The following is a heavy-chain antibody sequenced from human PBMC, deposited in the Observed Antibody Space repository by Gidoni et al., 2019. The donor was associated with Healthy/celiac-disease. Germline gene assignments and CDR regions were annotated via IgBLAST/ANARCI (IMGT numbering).Heavy chain of an antibody. J-gene: IGHJ6*02. D-gene: IGHD6-13*01. V-gene: IGHV3-30*03. CDR1: GFTFSSYG. Sequence: QVQLVESGGGVVQPGRSLRLSCAASGFTFSSYGMHWVRQAPGKGLEWVAVISYDGSNKYYADSVKGRLTISRDNSKNTLYLQMNSLRAEDTAVYYCAGSRPYYYYGMDVWGQVTTVTVS. CDR3: AGSRPYYYYGMDV. CDR2: ISYDGSNK.